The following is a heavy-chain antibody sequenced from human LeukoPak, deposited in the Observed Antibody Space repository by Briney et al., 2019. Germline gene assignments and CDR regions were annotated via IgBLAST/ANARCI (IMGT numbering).Heavy chain of an antibody. Sequence: GASVTVSCKASGYTFTSYGISWVRQAPGQGLEWMGWISAYNGNTNYAQKLQGRVTMTTDTSTSTAYMELRSLRSDDTAVYYCARDTSAAGFPYYSDYWGQGTLVTVSS. V-gene: IGHV1-18*04. CDR3: ARDTSAAGFPYYSDY. CDR1: GYTFTSYG. D-gene: IGHD6-13*01. CDR2: ISAYNGNT. J-gene: IGHJ4*02.